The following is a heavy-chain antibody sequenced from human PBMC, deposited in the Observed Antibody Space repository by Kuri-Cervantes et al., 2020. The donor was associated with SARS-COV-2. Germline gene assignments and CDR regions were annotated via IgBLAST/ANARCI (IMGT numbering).Heavy chain of an antibody. CDR2: IYHSGST. V-gene: IGHV4-38-2*01. J-gene: IGHJ4*02. CDR3: ARALTGEVDDY. Sequence: SETLSLTCAVSGYSISSGYYWGWIRQPPGKGLEWIGSIYHSGSTYYSPSLKSRVTISVDTSKNQFSLKLSSVTAADTAVYYCARALTGEVDDYWGQGTLVTVSS. D-gene: IGHD3-10*01. CDR1: GYSISSGYY.